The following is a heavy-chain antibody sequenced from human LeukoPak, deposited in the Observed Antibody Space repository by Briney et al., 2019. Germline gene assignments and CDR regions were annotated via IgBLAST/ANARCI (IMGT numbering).Heavy chain of an antibody. CDR3: SRDSGAFSSFGY. CDR2: ISLSGVT. D-gene: IGHD1-26*01. V-gene: IGHV4-4*02. Sequence: SETLSLTCGVSGGSISSTYWRSWLRQPPGQGLEWIGEISLSGVTNYNPSLKSRVTMSLDRSKNHLSMTLTSVTAADTAVYYCSRDSGAFSSFGYWGQGTLVTVSS. J-gene: IGHJ4*02. CDR1: GGSISSTYW.